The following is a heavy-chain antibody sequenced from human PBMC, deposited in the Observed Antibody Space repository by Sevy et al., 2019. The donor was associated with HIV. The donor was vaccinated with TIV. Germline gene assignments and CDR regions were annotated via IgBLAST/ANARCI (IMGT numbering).Heavy chain of an antibody. CDR1: GFTFNTHA. D-gene: IGHD6-19*01. CDR3: AREGGYTSAWSPGNY. V-gene: IGHV3-30*04. Sequence: GWSLRLSCAASGFTFNTHAMHWVRQAPGEGLEWVALISYDGIIKYYADSVKGRLTISRDNSKNTLSLQMNSLRIEDTAVYYCAREGGYTSAWSPGNYWGQGTLVTVSS. CDR2: ISYDGIIK. J-gene: IGHJ4*02.